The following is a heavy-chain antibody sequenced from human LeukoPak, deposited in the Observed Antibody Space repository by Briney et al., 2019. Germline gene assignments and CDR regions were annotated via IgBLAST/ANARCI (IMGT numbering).Heavy chain of an antibody. V-gene: IGHV1-2*02. D-gene: IGHD3-10*01. CDR2: INPNSGGT. Sequence: ASVKVSCKASGYTFTGYYMHWVRQAPGQGREWMGWINPNSGGTNYAQKFQGRVTMTRDTSISTAYMELSRLRSDGTAVYYCARGGLWFGELSHAFDIWGQGTMVTVSS. J-gene: IGHJ3*02. CDR3: ARGGLWFGELSHAFDI. CDR1: GYTFTGYY.